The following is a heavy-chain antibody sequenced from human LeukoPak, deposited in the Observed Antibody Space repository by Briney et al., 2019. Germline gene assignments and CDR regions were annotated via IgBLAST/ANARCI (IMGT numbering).Heavy chain of an antibody. V-gene: IGHV3-9*01. CDR1: GFTFDDYA. Sequence: GRSLRLSCAASGFTFDDYAMHWVRQAPGKGLEWVSGISWNSGSIGYADPVKGRFTISRDNAKNSLYLQMNSLRAEDTALYYCAKDMGPMTTVTTFDYWGQGTLVTVSS. J-gene: IGHJ4*02. D-gene: IGHD4-11*01. CDR2: ISWNSGSI. CDR3: AKDMGPMTTVTTFDY.